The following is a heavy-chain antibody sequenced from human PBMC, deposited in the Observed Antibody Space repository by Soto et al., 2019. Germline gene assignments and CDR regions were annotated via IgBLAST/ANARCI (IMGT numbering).Heavy chain of an antibody. J-gene: IGHJ4*02. CDR1: GFTFSSYA. Sequence: EVQLLESGGGLVQPGGSLRLSCAASGFTFSSYAMSWVRQAPGKGLEWVSAISGSGGSTYYADSVKGRFTNSRDNSKNTLYLQMNSLRAEDTAVYYCAKDPGVLLCFGLPNSWGQGSLVTVAS. D-gene: IGHD3-10*01. V-gene: IGHV3-23*01. CDR3: AKDPGVLLCFGLPNS. CDR2: ISGSGGST.